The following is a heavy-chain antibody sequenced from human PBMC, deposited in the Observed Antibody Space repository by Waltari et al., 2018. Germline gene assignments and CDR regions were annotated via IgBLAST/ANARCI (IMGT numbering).Heavy chain of an antibody. J-gene: IGHJ4*02. CDR1: GFXFASYX. Sequence: EVQLLESXGGLVQPGGSXRLSCXASGFXFASYXMNWVRQAPGKGLGWVSFITGSGGXTYYADSVXGRLXISXDNSXXTXHLQMNSLXXEDTXVYYCAKDATXSQFHAYXGQGILVTVXS. V-gene: IGHV3-23*01. CDR3: AKDATXSQFHAY. CDR2: ITGSGGXT.